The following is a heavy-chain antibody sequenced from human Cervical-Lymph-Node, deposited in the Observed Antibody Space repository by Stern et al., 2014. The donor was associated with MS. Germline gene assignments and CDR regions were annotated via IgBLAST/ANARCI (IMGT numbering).Heavy chain of an antibody. V-gene: IGHV5-51*01. J-gene: IGHJ4*02. CDR1: GYSFTANW. Sequence: EVQLVESGAEVKKPGESLKISCKGSGYSFTANWIAWVRQMPGKGLEWMGIIYPGDSDTRYSPSFQGQVTISAAKSISPAYLQWSSLKASDTAMYYCARDYGDYAFDYWGQGTLVTVSS. CDR3: ARDYGDYAFDY. CDR2: IYPGDSDT. D-gene: IGHD4-17*01.